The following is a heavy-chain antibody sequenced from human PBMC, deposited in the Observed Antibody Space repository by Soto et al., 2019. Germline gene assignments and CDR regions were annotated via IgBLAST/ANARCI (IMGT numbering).Heavy chain of an antibody. CDR2: IYYSGRT. Sequence: PSETLSLTCAVYGGSFSGYYWGWIRQAPGKGLEWIASIYYSGRTHNNPALKSRVTMSVDTYTNQFSLKMNAVTAADTAVYYCTRHEGGAAADRPLDYWGQGTLVTVSS. CDR3: TRHEGGAAADRPLDY. CDR1: GGSFSGYY. D-gene: IGHD6-13*01. J-gene: IGHJ4*02. V-gene: IGHV4-39*01.